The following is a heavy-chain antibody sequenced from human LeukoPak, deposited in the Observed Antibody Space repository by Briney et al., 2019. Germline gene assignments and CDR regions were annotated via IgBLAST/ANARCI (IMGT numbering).Heavy chain of an antibody. CDR3: AKYSASKSYYYYDMDV. CDR2: ISASGGTT. J-gene: IGHJ6*02. D-gene: IGHD2-21*01. CDR1: GFTFSSYA. Sequence: GGSLRLSCAASGFTFSSYAMSWVRQAPGKGLEWLSRISASGGTTNYADSVKGRFTISRDNSKNTLNPQMISLRAEDTAVYYYAKYSASKSYYYYDMDVWGQGTTVTVSS. V-gene: IGHV3-23*01.